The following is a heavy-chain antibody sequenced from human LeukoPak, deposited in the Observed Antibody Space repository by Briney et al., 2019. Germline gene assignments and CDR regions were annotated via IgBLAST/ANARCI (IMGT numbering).Heavy chain of an antibody. CDR2: INPNSGGT. V-gene: IGHV1-2*02. J-gene: IGHJ5*02. Sequence: GASVKLSCKASGYTFTGYYMHWVPQAPGQGLECMGWINPNSGGTKYTQKFRGRVTMNRDTWISTAYMGLGRLRSEDTGVYYCAEDTRTPDWFDPWGQGTLVTVSS. CDR1: GYTFTGYY. CDR3: AEDTRTPDWFDP. D-gene: IGHD2-2*01.